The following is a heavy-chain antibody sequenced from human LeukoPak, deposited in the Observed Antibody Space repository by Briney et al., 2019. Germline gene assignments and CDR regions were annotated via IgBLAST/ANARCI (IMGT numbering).Heavy chain of an antibody. J-gene: IGHJ4*02. CDR1: GFAFTTYW. V-gene: IGHV3-7*01. CDR2: IKEDGSEI. D-gene: IGHD1-26*01. Sequence: GGSLRLSCAASGFAFTTYWMSWVRQAPEKGLEWVANIKEDGSEIHYVDSVKGRFTISRDNAENSLYLQMDSLRAEGTAVYYCARSGSDFDYCGQGTLFTVSS. CDR3: ARSGSDFDY.